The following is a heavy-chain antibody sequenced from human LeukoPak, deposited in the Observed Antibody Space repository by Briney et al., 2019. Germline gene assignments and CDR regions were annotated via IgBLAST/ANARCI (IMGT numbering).Heavy chain of an antibody. V-gene: IGHV3-15*07. CDR2: IKSNSDGGTT. Sequence: GRSLRLSCAASGFTFTNAWMNWVRQAPGKGLEWVGRIKSNSDGGTTDYAAPVKGRFTISRDDSKHTVYLQMGSLKIEDTAVYYCSTLLHWGQGALVTVSS. J-gene: IGHJ4*02. CDR3: STLLH. CDR1: GFTFTNAW.